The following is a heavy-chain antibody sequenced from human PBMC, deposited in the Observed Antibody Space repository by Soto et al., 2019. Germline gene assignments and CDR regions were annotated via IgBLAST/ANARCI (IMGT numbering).Heavy chain of an antibody. D-gene: IGHD1-20*01. CDR1: GFTFSSYA. J-gene: IGHJ4*02. Sequence: GGSLRLSCAASGFTFSSYAMNWVRQAPGKGLEWVSVISDSGGSTYYADSVKGRFTISRDNSKNTLYVQLNSLRAEDTAVYYCAKAISGYNDPLDHRGQGTRVTV. V-gene: IGHV3-23*01. CDR3: AKAISGYNDPLDH. CDR2: ISDSGGST.